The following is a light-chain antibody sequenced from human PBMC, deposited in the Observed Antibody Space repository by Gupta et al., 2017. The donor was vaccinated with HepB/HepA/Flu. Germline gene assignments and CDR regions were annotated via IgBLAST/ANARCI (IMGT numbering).Light chain of an antibody. CDR3: QLYENSTTWT. Sequence: EIVLTQSPGTLSLSPGERATLSCRASETVSNTYLAWYQQKPGQAPRLLIFGASDRATGIPDRFSGRGSGTDFALTISRLEPEDFAVYYCQLYENSTTWTFGRGTKVEIK. V-gene: IGKV3-20*01. CDR1: ETVSNTY. J-gene: IGKJ1*01. CDR2: GAS.